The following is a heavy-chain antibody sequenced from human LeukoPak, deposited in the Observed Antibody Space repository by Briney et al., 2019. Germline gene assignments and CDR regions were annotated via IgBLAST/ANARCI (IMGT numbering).Heavy chain of an antibody. D-gene: IGHD1-26*01. CDR2: INHSGST. CDR1: GGSFSGYY. V-gene: IGHV4-34*01. CDR3: AREYSGSYYFDY. Sequence: SETLSLTCAVYGGSFSGYYWSWIRQPPGKGLEWIGEINHSGSTNYNPSLKSRVTISVDTSKNQFSLKLSSVTAADTAVYYCAREYSGSYYFDYWGQGTLVTVSS. J-gene: IGHJ4*02.